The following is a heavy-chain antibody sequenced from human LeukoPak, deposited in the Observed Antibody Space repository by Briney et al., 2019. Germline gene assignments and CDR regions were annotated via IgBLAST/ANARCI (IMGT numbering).Heavy chain of an antibody. CDR3: ARADIVVVPAASGNAFDI. V-gene: IGHV3-11*04. CDR1: GFTFSDYY. Sequence: GGSLRLSCAASGFTFSDYYMSWIRQAPGKGLEWVSYISSSGSTIYYADSVKGRFTISRDNAKNSLYLQMNSLRAEDTAVYYCARADIVVVPAASGNAFDIWGQGTMVTVSS. D-gene: IGHD2-2*01. J-gene: IGHJ3*02. CDR2: ISSSGSTI.